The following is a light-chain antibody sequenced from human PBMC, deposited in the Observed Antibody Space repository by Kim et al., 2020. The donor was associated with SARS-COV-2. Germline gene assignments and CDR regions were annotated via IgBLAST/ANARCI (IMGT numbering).Light chain of an antibody. CDR3: KSRDTSGYLLV. CDR1: SLRSYY. CDR2: AKN. Sequence: ALGQTVRITCQGDSLRSYYASWYQQKPGQAPVLVIYAKNNRPSGIPDRFSGSSSGNTASLTITGAQAEDEADYYCKSRDTSGYLLVFGGGTQLTVL. J-gene: IGLJ2*01. V-gene: IGLV3-19*01.